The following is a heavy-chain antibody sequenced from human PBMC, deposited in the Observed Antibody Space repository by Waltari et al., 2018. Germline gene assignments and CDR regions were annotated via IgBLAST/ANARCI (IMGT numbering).Heavy chain of an antibody. J-gene: IGHJ1*01. Sequence: QVQLVQSGAEVKKPGSSVKVSCKASGGTFSSYAISWVRQAPGQGLEWMGGIIPIFGTANYAQKFQGTVTITADESTSTAYMELSSLRSEDTAVYYCARDWYYDILTGYHPAEYFQHWGQGTLVTVSS. CDR1: GGTFSSYA. CDR2: IIPIFGTA. V-gene: IGHV1-69*13. D-gene: IGHD3-9*01. CDR3: ARDWYYDILTGYHPAEYFQH.